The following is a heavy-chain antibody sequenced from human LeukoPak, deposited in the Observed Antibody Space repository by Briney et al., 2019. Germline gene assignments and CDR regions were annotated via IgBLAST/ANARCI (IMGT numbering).Heavy chain of an antibody. V-gene: IGHV4-4*02. D-gene: IGHD6-13*01. J-gene: IGHJ4*02. CDR1: GGSISSSNW. CDR3: ATGVAAAGTTFDY. Sequence: PSETLSLTCAVSGGSISSSNWWSWVRQPPGKGLEWIGEIYHSGSTNYNPSLKSRVTISVDKSKNQFSLKLSSVTAADTAVYYCATGVAAAGTTFDYWGQGTLVTVSS. CDR2: IYHSGST.